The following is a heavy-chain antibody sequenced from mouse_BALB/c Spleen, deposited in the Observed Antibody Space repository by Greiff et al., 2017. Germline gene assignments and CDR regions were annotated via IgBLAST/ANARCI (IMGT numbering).Heavy chain of an antibody. CDR2: ISSGGST. Sequence: EVQLVESGGGLVKPGGSLKLSCAASGFTFSSYAMSWVRQTPEKRLEWVASISSGGSTYYPDSVKGRFTISRDNARNILYLQMSSLRSEDTAMYYCARMGNYVDYWGQGTTLTVSS. CDR3: ARMGNYVDY. CDR1: GFTFSSYA. J-gene: IGHJ2*01. V-gene: IGHV5-6-5*01.